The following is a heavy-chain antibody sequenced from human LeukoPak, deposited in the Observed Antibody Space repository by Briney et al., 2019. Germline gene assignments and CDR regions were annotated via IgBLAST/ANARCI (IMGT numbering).Heavy chain of an antibody. CDR3: ARPSPPGDGYNPCDY. D-gene: IGHD5-24*01. CDR2: ISHDERNK. J-gene: IGHJ4*02. CDR1: GFTFSSYA. V-gene: IGHV3-30*04. Sequence: PGRSLRLSCAASGFTFSSYAMHWVRQAPGKGLEWVAVISHDERNKYYADSVKGRFTVARDNSENSLYLQMNGLRTEDTAVYYCARPSPPGDGYNPCDYWGQGTLVTVSS.